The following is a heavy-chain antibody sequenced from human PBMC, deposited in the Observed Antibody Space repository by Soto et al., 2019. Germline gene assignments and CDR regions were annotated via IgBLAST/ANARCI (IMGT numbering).Heavy chain of an antibody. CDR1: GDSITTRY. CDR2: IYTTGD. V-gene: IGHV4-4*09. CDR3: AGGDHWRLVDY. Sequence: SETLSLTCTVSGDSITTRYWSWIRQPPGKGLEWIGYIYTTGDNYNPSLMSRASMSLDTSKNLFSLHLRSVTAADTAVYYCAGGDHWRLVDYWGRGNLVTV. D-gene: IGHD3-16*01. J-gene: IGHJ4*02.